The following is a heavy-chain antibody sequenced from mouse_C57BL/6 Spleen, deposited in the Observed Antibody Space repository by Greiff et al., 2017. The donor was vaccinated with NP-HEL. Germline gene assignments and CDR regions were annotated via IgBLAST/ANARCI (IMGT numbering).Heavy chain of an antibody. CDR1: GYTFTNYW. J-gene: IGHJ3*01. CDR3: ARGSGVRDFAY. V-gene: IGHV1-63*01. D-gene: IGHD3-2*02. Sequence: QVQLQQSGAELVRPGTSVKMSCKASGYTFTNYWIGWAKQRPGHGLEWIGDIYPGGGYTNYNEKFKGKATLTADKSSSTAYMQFSSLTSEDSAIYYCARGSGVRDFAYWGQGTLVTVSA. CDR2: IYPGGGYT.